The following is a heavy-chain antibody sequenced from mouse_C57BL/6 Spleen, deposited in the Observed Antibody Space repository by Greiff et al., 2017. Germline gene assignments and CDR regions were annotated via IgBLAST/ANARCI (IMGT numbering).Heavy chain of an antibody. V-gene: IGHV14-3*01. CDR2: IDPANGNT. Sequence: EVQLQESVAELVRPGASVKLSCTASGFNIKNTYMHWVKQRPEQGLEWIGRIDPANGNTKYAPKFQGKATITADTSSNTAYLHLSSLTSEDTAIYYCASDDYDASYFDYWGQGTTLTVSS. CDR3: ASDDYDASYFDY. J-gene: IGHJ2*01. D-gene: IGHD2-4*01. CDR1: GFNIKNTY.